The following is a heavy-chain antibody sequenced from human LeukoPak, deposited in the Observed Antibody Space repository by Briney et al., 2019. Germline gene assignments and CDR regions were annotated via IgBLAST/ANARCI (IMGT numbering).Heavy chain of an antibody. CDR2: ISPSGGST. CDR1: GYTFTNYY. V-gene: IGHV1-46*01. D-gene: IGHD5-24*01. Sequence: VASLKVSCEASGYTFTNYYIHWVRQAPGQGLEWMGIISPSGGSTTYAEEFQGRVTMTRDKSTSTVYMELSSLRSEDTAVYYCARGGKGNADGYNQALDYWGQGTLVT. J-gene: IGHJ4*02. CDR3: ARGGKGNADGYNQALDY.